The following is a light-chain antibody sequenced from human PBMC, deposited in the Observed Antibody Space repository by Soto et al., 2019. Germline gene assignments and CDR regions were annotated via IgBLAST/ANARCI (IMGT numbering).Light chain of an antibody. V-gene: IGLV2-14*01. CDR1: SSDVGNYNY. J-gene: IGLJ2*01. CDR3: PSFSTGGSYVI. CDR2: QVT. Sequence: QSALTQPASVAGSPGQSITISCTGTSSDVGNYNYVSCYPETPGKAPRLIISQVTNRHSGVSNRFSGSKSGNTASLTVSGLQADDEVDYYYPSFSTGGSYVIFGGGTKLTIL.